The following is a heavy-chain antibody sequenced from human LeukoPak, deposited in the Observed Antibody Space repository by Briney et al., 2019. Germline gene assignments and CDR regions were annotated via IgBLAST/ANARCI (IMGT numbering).Heavy chain of an antibody. CDR3: AIRGSPMVRNY. D-gene: IGHD3-10*01. CDR1: GFTFSSHW. CDR2: IKKDGSEK. J-gene: IGHJ4*02. V-gene: IGHV3-7*01. Sequence: GGSLRLSCAASGFTFSSHWMSWVRQAPGKGLEWVANIKKDGSEKYYVDAVKGRFTISRDNAKTSLYLQMNSLRAEDTALYYCAIRGSPMVRNYWGQGTLVTVSS.